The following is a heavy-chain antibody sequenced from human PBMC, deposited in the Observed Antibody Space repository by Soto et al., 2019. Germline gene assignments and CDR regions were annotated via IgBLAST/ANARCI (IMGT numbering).Heavy chain of an antibody. D-gene: IGHD1-1*01. CDR3: ARDPLDGYPSKHYYYRMDV. CDR1: GGTFSSYA. CDR2: IIPIFGKA. J-gene: IGHJ6*02. V-gene: IGHV1-69*12. Sequence: QVQLVQSGAEVKKPGSSVKVSCKASGGTFSSYAISWVRQAPGQGLEWMGGIIPIFGKANYAQKFQGRVTITADESTLKAYKELSSLRSDGTVGYCCARDPLDGYPSKHYYYRMDVWGQGTTVTDSS.